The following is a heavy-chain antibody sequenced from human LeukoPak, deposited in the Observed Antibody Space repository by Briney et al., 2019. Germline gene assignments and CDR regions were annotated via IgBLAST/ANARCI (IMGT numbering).Heavy chain of an antibody. D-gene: IGHD4-11*01. J-gene: IGHJ4*02. CDR1: GFTFSSYG. Sequence: GRSLRPSCAASGFTFSSYGMHWVRQAPGKGLEWVAVIWYDGSNKYYADSVKGRFTISRDNSKNTLYLQMNSLRAEDTAVYYCARGTVTPFDYWGQGTLVTVSS. CDR2: IWYDGSNK. CDR3: ARGTVTPFDY. V-gene: IGHV3-33*01.